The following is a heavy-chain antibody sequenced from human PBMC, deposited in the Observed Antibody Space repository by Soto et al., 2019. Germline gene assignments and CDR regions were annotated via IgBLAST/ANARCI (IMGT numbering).Heavy chain of an antibody. CDR2: INAGNGNT. J-gene: IGHJ4*02. CDR1: GYTFTSYA. Sequence: ASVKVSCKASGYTFTSYAMHWVRQAPGQRLEWMGWINAGNGNTRYSQKFQGRVTITRDTSASTAYMELSSLRSEDTAVYYCARDMGFGLSDYWGQGTLVTVSS. V-gene: IGHV1-3*01. D-gene: IGHD3-10*01. CDR3: ARDMGFGLSDY.